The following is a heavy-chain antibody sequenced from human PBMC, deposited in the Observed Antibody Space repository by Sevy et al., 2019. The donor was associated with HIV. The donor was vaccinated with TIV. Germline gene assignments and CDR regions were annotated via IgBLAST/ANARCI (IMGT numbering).Heavy chain of an antibody. D-gene: IGHD6-13*01. V-gene: IGHV5-51*01. CDR1: GYSFATNW. CDR3: ARLTSLVSDFDY. J-gene: IGHJ4*02. CDR2: IYPGDSDS. Sequence: GESLKISCKGSGYSFATNWIGWVRQMPGKGLEWMGIIYPGDSDSRYSPSFQGQVTISADKSISTAYLQWSSLKASDTAMYYCARLTSLVSDFDYWGQGTLVTVSS.